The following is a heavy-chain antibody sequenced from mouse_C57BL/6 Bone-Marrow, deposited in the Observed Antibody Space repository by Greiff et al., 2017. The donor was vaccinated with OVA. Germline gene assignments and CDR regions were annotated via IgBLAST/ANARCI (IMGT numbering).Heavy chain of an antibody. V-gene: IGHV3-6*01. CDR1: GYSITSGYY. D-gene: IGHD3-2*02. J-gene: IGHJ3*01. Sequence: EVQLQESGPGLVKPSQSLSLTCSVTGYSITSGYYWNWIRQFPGNKLEWMGYISYDGSNNYNPSLKNRISITRDTSKNQFFLKLNSVTTEDTATYYCAREAAQATAWFAYWGQGTLVTVSA. CDR2: ISYDGSN. CDR3: AREAAQATAWFAY.